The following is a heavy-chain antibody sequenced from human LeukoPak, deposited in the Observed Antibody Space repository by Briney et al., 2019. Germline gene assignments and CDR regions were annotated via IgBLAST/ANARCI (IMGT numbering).Heavy chain of an antibody. Sequence: PSETLSLTRTVSGGSISSYYWSWIRQPPGKGPEWIGYIYYSGSTNYNPSLKSRVTISVDTSKNQFSLKLSSVTAADTAVYYCARGGRSPLENFDYWGQGTLVTVSS. D-gene: IGHD3-10*01. CDR1: GGSISSYY. CDR2: IYYSGST. J-gene: IGHJ4*02. CDR3: ARGGRSPLENFDY. V-gene: IGHV4-59*01.